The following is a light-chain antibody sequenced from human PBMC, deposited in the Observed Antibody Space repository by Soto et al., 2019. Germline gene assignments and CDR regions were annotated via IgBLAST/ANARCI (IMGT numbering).Light chain of an antibody. CDR2: LGS. V-gene: IGKV2-28*01. CDR3: MQAIQTPLT. J-gene: IGKJ4*01. CDR1: QSLLHSNGFNY. Sequence: DIVMTQSPLSLPVTPGEPASISCRSSQSLLHSNGFNYLDWYLQKPGQSPQLLIFLGSNRASGVTDKFSGSGSGTDFTLKISRVEDEYVGVYYCMQAIQTPLTFGGGTKVEIK.